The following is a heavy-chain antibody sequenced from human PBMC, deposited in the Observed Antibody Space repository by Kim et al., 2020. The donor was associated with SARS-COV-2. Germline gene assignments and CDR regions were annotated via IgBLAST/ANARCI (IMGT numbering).Heavy chain of an antibody. Sequence: GIANYAQRFQGRVTITADKPTSTAYMELSSLRSEDTAVYYCATGNGYSSYWGQGTLVTVSS. V-gene: IGHV1-69*02. CDR2: GIA. J-gene: IGHJ4*02. CDR3: ATGNGYSSY. D-gene: IGHD6-19*01.